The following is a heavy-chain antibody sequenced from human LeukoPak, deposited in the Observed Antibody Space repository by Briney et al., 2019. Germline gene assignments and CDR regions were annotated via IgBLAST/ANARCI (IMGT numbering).Heavy chain of an antibody. J-gene: IGHJ3*02. CDR1: GGSVINTNW. CDR3: ARALRAQLGHDAFDI. Sequence: SETLSLTCGVSGGSVINTNWWTWVRQPPGKGLEWIGYIYYSGSTNYNPSLKSRVTISVDTSKNQFSLKLSSVTAADTAVYYCARALRAQLGHDAFDIWGQGTMVTVSS. V-gene: IGHV4-59*02. CDR2: IYYSGST. D-gene: IGHD1-1*01.